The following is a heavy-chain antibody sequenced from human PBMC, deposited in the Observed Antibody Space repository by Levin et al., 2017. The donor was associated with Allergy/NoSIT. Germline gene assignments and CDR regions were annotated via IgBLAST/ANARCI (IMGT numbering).Heavy chain of an antibody. V-gene: IGHV1-46*01. J-gene: IGHJ4*02. CDR2: TNPSGGST. Sequence: ASVKVSCKASGYTFTSNYMHWVRQAPGQGLEWMGITNPSGGSTTYAQKFQGRVAMTRDTSTSTVYMELSSLTSEDTAVYYCARDWDLIGVAATDWGLGFDYWGQGTLVTVSS. CDR3: ARDWDLIGVAATDWGLGFDY. D-gene: IGHD6-19*01. CDR1: GYTFTSNY.